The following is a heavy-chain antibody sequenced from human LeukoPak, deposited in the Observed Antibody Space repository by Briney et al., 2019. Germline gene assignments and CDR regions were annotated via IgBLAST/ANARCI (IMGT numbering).Heavy chain of an antibody. J-gene: IGHJ4*02. Sequence: GGSLRLSCGASGLTFSNYAMSWVRQAPGKGLEWVSAIRTSGSTYYADSVKGRFTISRDNPKNTLYLQMNSLRGEDAAVYYCAKPERYGTTWYGRVDYWGQGTLVTVSS. D-gene: IGHD6-13*01. CDR1: GLTFSNYA. V-gene: IGHV3-23*01. CDR3: AKPERYGTTWYGRVDY. CDR2: IRTSGST.